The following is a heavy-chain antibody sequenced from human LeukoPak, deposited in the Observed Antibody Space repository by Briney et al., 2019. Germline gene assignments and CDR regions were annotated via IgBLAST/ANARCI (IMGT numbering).Heavy chain of an antibody. CDR2: IWYDGSNK. J-gene: IGHJ4*02. CDR1: GFTFSDSG. CDR3: AKGRWVQPAGYLDF. V-gene: IGHV3-33*06. Sequence: PGRSLRLSCAASGFTFSDSGMYWVRQPPGKGLEWVALIWYDGSNKYYADSVKGRFTISRDNSKNTLYLQMNSLRAEDTAVYYCAKGRWVQPAGYLDFSGQGTLVTVSA. D-gene: IGHD5-24*01.